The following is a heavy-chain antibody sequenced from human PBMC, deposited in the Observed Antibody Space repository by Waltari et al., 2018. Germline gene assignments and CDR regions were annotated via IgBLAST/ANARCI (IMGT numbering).Heavy chain of an antibody. CDR3: ARTYYDFWTGSYWVHYFDD. Sequence: QVQLVQSGAEVKKLGASVKVSCKASGYNFTNYDISWVRQDAGQGLEWMGWKNPDSGNTGYAQRIQGRVTMTRNTSISTADMELSSLRSEDTAVYYCARTYYDFWTGSYWVHYFDDWGQGTLVTVSS. D-gene: IGHD3-3*01. V-gene: IGHV1-8*01. J-gene: IGHJ4*02. CDR2: KNPDSGNT. CDR1: GYNFTNYD.